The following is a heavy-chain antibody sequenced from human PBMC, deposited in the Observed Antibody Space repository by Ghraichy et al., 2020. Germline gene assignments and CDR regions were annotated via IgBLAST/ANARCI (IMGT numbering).Heavy chain of an antibody. D-gene: IGHD1-26*01. J-gene: IGHJ1*01. Sequence: GGSLRLSCAASGFTFSSYAMNWVRQAPGKGLEWVAVITCDGSNKYYADSVKGRFTISRDNSKNTLYLQMNSLRAEDTAVYYCARYLLSGSYYIEYVQHWGQGTLVTVSS. V-gene: IGHV3-30*04. CDR2: ITCDGSNK. CDR1: GFTFSSYA. CDR3: ARYLLSGSYYIEYVQH.